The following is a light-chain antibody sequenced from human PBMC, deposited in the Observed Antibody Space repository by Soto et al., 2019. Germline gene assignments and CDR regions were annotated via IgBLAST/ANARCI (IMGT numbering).Light chain of an antibody. J-gene: IGKJ1*01. V-gene: IGKV3-20*01. CDR2: DAS. CDR3: HYYDKWPPGT. CDR1: QSVRNNY. Sequence: EILLTQSPSTLSLSPGEGVTLSCRASQSVRNNYLSWYQQKPGQAPRLLIFDASARAVDIPGRFSGSKSGTEFTLTISSLQPEDFAVYYCHYYDKWPPGTFGQGTKV.